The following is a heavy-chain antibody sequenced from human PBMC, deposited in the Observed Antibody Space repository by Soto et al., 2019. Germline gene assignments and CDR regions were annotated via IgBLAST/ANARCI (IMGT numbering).Heavy chain of an antibody. CDR2: ISGSGGST. CDR3: AKRTVGWYLDL. Sequence: GGSLRLSCAASGFTFSSYAMNWVRQAPGKGLEWVSVISGSGGSTYYADAVKGRFTISRDNSKNTLYLQMNSLRAEDTAVYYCAKRTVGWYLDLWGRGTLVTVSS. J-gene: IGHJ2*01. D-gene: IGHD4-17*01. V-gene: IGHV3-23*01. CDR1: GFTFSSYA.